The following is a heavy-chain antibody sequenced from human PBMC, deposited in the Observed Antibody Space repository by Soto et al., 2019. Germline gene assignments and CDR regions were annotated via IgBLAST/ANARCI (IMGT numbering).Heavy chain of an antibody. Sequence: QVQLVQSGAEVKKPGASVKVSCKASGYTFTSYGISWVRQAPGQGLEWMGWISAYNGNTNYEQRLQGRVTMTTDTSKSTAYMALRSRRSVDTAVYYRARDAAVGLLEYWGQGTLVTVSS. CDR2: ISAYNGNT. J-gene: IGHJ4*02. D-gene: IGHD3-10*01. CDR1: GYTFTSYG. CDR3: ARDAAVGLLEY. V-gene: IGHV1-18*01.